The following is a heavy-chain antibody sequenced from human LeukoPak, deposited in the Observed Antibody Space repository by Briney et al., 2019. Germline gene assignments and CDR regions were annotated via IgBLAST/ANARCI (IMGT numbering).Heavy chain of an antibody. CDR1: GVSISTYY. CDR3: ARHRGYAYGPNWYFDL. J-gene: IGHJ2*01. CDR2: IFDSGST. D-gene: IGHD5-18*01. Sequence: SETLSLTCTVSGVSISTYYWSWIRQPPGKGLEWIGYIFDSGSTNYNPSLKSRVTISVDTSKNQFSLKLNSVTAADTAVYYCARHRGYAYGPNWYFDLWGRGALVTVS. V-gene: IGHV4-59*01.